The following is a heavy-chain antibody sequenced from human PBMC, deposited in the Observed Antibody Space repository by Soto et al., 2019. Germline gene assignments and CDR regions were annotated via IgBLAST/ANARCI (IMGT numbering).Heavy chain of an antibody. J-gene: IGHJ4*02. CDR1: GDSVSSNSAA. V-gene: IGHV6-1*01. CDR3: SGAVLLWFGELPNDFDY. D-gene: IGHD3-10*01. Sequence: SQTLSLTCAISGDSVSSNSAAWNWIRQSPSRGLEWLGRTYYRSKWYNDYAVSVKSRITINPDTSKNQFSLQLNAVTPEDAAVYYFSGAVLLWFGELPNDFDYWCQGTLVTVSS. CDR2: TYYRSKWYN.